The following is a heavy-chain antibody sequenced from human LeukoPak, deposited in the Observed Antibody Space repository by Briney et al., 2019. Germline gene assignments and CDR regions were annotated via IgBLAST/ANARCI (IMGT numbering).Heavy chain of an antibody. Sequence: PSETLSLTCAVSNGSIGYYYWSWLRQPPGKGLEWIGYIYHTGGTNYNPSLKSRLTISLDMSMNQLSLRLTSVTAADTAVYYCARGGSSQGSTPKQYFYYMNVWGRGTTVSVSS. CDR3: ARGGSSQGSTPKQYFYYMNV. CDR1: NGSIGYYY. J-gene: IGHJ6*03. V-gene: IGHV4-59*01. D-gene: IGHD6-13*01. CDR2: IYHTGGT.